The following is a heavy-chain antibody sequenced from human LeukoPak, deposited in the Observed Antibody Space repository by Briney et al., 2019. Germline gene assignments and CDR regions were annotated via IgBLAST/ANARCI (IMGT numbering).Heavy chain of an antibody. J-gene: IGHJ3*01. CDR1: GYSISSGYY. CDR2: IYHTGST. CDR3: ARPGLRGAFDV. Sequence: SETLSLTCTVSGYSISSGYYWGWVRQPPGKGLEWIGYIYHTGSTYHNPSLKSRVTISVDTSKNQFSLSLISVTAADTAVYYCARPGLRGAFDVWGQGTMVTVSS. V-gene: IGHV4-38-2*02. D-gene: IGHD3-16*01.